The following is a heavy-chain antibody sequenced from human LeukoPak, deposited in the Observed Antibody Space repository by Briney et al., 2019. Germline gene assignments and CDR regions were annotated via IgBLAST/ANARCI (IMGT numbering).Heavy chain of an antibody. CDR1: VFTFSSYA. CDR3: AKGLAHFDY. D-gene: IGHD5/OR15-5a*01. CDR2: ISGRGGST. J-gene: IGHJ4*02. Sequence: GGSLRLSCAASVFTFSSYAMSWVHEAPGKGLDCVSAISGRGGSTYYADSVKGRFTISRDNSKNTLYLQMNSLRAADTAVYYCAKGLAHFDYWGQGTLVTVSS. V-gene: IGHV3-23*01.